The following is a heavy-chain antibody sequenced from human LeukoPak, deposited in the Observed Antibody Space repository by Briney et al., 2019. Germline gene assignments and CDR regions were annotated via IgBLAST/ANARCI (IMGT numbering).Heavy chain of an antibody. CDR3: AKVLLVIAAASRGGGEDYFDC. V-gene: IGHV3-48*04. CDR2: ISSSSSTI. D-gene: IGHD6-13*01. CDR1: GFTFSSYS. J-gene: IGHJ4*02. Sequence: GGSLRLSCAASGFTFSSYSMNWVRQAPGKGLEWVSYISSSSSTIYYADSVKGRFTISRDNAKNSLYLQMNSLRAEDTAVYYCAKVLLVIAAASRGGGEDYFDCWGQGTLVTVSS.